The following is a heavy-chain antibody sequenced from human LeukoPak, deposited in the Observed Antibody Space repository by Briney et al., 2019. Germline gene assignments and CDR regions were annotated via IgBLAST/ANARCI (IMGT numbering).Heavy chain of an antibody. CDR1: GFTFGSYS. CDR3: AKGDYYDSSGYYNY. V-gene: IGHV3-21*01. CDR2: ISSSSSYI. D-gene: IGHD3-22*01. Sequence: NPGGSLRLSCAASGFTFGSYSMNWVRQAPGKGLEWVSSISSSSSYIYYADSVKGRFTISRDNAKNSLYLQMNSLRAEDTAVYYCAKGDYYDSSGYYNYWGQGTLVTVSS. J-gene: IGHJ4*02.